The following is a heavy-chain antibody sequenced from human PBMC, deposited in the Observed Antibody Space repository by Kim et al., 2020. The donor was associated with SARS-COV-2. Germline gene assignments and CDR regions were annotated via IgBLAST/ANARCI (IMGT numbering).Heavy chain of an antibody. V-gene: IGHV3-30*01. CDR3: ARGRRGSYSDAFDI. J-gene: IGHJ3*02. Sequence: HAGSVKGRFTISRDNSNDTLYLQMNSLRAEDTAVYYCARGRRGSYSDAFDIWGQGTMVTVSS. D-gene: IGHD1-26*01.